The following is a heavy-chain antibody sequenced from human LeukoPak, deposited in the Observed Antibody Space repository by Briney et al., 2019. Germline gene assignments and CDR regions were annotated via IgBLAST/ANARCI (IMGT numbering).Heavy chain of an antibody. J-gene: IGHJ4*02. CDR3: AREGGYSYGYGNDY. CDR2: INAGNGNT. CDR1: GYIFTSYA. Sequence: GASVKVSCKASGYIFTSYAMHWGRQAPGQRLEWMGWINAGNGNTKYSQKFQGRVTITRDTSASTAYMELSSLRSEDTAVYYCAREGGYSYGYGNDYWGQGTLVTVSS. D-gene: IGHD5-18*01. V-gene: IGHV1-3*01.